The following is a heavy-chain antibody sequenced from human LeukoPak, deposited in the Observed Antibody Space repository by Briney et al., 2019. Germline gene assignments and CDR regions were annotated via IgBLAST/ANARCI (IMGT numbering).Heavy chain of an antibody. J-gene: IGHJ3*02. D-gene: IGHD3-10*01. CDR2: ISYDGSNK. CDR1: GFTFSNYD. CDR3: ARDRYYGSGSYYNHDAFDI. Sequence: QPGGSLRLSCAASGFTFSNYDMHWVRQAPGKGLEWVAVISYDGSNKYYADSVKGRFTISRDNSKNTLYLQMNSLRAEDTAVYYCARDRYYGSGSYYNHDAFDIWGQGTMVTVSS. V-gene: IGHV3-30*19.